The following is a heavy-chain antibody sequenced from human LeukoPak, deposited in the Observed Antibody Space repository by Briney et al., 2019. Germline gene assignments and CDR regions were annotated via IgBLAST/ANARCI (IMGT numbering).Heavy chain of an antibody. CDR3: ASNSFDYYGSGSYSVDY. Sequence: PAETLSLTCTVSGDSMSDYFWTWIRQPPGKGLEWIGYAADSGSTNYNPSLKSRVTISVDTSKNQFSLKLSSVTAADTAVYYCASNSFDYYGSGSYSVDYWGQGTLVTVSS. D-gene: IGHD3-10*01. CDR1: GDSMSDYF. CDR2: AADSGST. J-gene: IGHJ4*02. V-gene: IGHV4-59*12.